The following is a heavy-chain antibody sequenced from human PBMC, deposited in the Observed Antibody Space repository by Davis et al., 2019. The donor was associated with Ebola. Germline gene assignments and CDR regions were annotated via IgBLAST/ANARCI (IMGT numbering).Heavy chain of an antibody. CDR2: LGTSADT. D-gene: IGHD1-26*01. CDR3: AKDTSNIWFDV. Sequence: GESLKISCVASGFTFGSYTMNWVRQAPGKGLEWVSTLGTSADTYYADSVKGRFTISRDNSRNTLYLQMNGLRVEDTAIYYCAKDTSNIWFDVWGQGTMVTVSS. CDR1: GFTFGSYT. J-gene: IGHJ3*01. V-gene: IGHV3-23*01.